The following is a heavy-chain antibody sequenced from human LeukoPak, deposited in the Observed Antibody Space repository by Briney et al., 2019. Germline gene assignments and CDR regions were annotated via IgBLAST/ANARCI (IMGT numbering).Heavy chain of an antibody. CDR1: GFTFSSYN. J-gene: IGHJ5*02. CDR3: ARGKTSQNIVTRKTYNWFDP. V-gene: IGHV3-21*01. Sequence: KAGGSLRLSCAASGFTFSSYNMNWVRQAPGKGLEWVSSISSSSDYIYYADSVKGRFTISRDNAKNSLYLQMKSLRAEDTAVYYRARGKTSQNIVTRKTYNWFDPWGQGTLVTVSS. CDR2: ISSSSDYI. D-gene: IGHD2/OR15-2a*01.